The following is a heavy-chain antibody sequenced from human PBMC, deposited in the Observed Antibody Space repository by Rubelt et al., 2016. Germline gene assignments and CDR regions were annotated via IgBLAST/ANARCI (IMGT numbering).Heavy chain of an antibody. CDR3: ARGLGLGYSSSWFNWFDP. CDR1: GYTFTSYA. V-gene: IGHV1-3*01. CDR2: INAGNGNK. J-gene: IGHJ5*02. D-gene: IGHD6-13*01. Sequence: QVQLVQSGAEVKKPGASVKVSCKASGYTFTSYAMHWVRQAPGQRLEWMGWINAGNGNKKYSQKFQGRVTITRDTSASTAYMGLSSLRSEDTAVYYCARGLGLGYSSSWFNWFDPWGQGTLVTVSS.